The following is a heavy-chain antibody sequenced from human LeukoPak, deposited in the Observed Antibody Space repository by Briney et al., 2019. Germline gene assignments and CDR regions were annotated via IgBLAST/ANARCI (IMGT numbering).Heavy chain of an antibody. CDR1: GFTFNVYS. CDR3: ARDSSDFDY. V-gene: IGHV3-21*01. Sequence: GGSLRLSCAASGFTFNVYSMNWVRQAPGNGLEWVSSISSNSKYIYYADSMRGRFTVSRDNAKNSLFLQLNSLRAEDTAVYYCARDSSDFDYWGQGTLVTVSS. J-gene: IGHJ4*02. CDR2: ISSNSKYI. D-gene: IGHD3-22*01.